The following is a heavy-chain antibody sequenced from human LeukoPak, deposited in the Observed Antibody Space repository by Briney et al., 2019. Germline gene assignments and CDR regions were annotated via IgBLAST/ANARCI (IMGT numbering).Heavy chain of an antibody. CDR3: ARALSYSYGSMDF. CDR1: VFTFSSYS. J-gene: IGHJ4*02. D-gene: IGHD5-18*01. Sequence: GGSLRLSCAASVFTFSSYSMNWVRQAPGKGLEWISSISSGSKYIYNADSVKGRFTISRDNAKNSLYLQMNSLRAEDTAVYYCARALSYSYGSMDFWGQGTLVIVSS. V-gene: IGHV3-21*01. CDR2: ISSGSKYI.